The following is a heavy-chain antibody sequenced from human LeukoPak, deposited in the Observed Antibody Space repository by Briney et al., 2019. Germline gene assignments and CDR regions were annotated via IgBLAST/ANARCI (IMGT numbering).Heavy chain of an antibody. CDR3: ARRAAGDYFDH. CDR2: IYHSGST. Sequence: PSETLSLTCTVSGGSISSGGYYWSWIRQPPGKGLEWIGYIYHSGSTIYNPSLKSRVTISVDRSKNQFSLKLSSVTAADTAVYYCARRAAGDYFDHWGQGNLVTVSS. D-gene: IGHD6-13*01. CDR1: GGSISSGGYY. V-gene: IGHV4-30-2*01. J-gene: IGHJ4*02.